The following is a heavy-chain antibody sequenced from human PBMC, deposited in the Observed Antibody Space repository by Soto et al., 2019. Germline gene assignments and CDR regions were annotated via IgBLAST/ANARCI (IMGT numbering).Heavy chain of an antibody. V-gene: IGHV1-18*01. J-gene: IGHJ6*02. CDR3: ARDLTIVPATHPRLENYGMDV. CDR1: GYTFTSYG. CDR2: ISPYNGHT. Sequence: ASVKVSCKASGYTFTSYGISWVRRAPGQGLEWMGWISPYNGHTQFVERFQGRVTMTTDTSTKTAYMELRNLRSDDTAHYYCARDLTIVPATHPRLENYGMDVWGQGTTVTVSS. D-gene: IGHD2-2*01.